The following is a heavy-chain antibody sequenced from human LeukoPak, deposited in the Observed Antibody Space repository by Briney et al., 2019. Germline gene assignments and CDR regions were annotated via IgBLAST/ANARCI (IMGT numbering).Heavy chain of an antibody. CDR3: ARDPRMIVVGGQGDY. V-gene: IGHV3-23*01. D-gene: IGHD3-22*01. J-gene: IGHJ4*02. Sequence: PGGSLRLSCAASGFTFSSYAMSWVRQAPGKGLEWVSAISGSGGSTYYADSVKGRFTISRDNSKNTLYLQMNSLRAEDTAVNYCARDPRMIVVGGQGDYWGQGTLVTVSS. CDR1: GFTFSSYA. CDR2: ISGSGGST.